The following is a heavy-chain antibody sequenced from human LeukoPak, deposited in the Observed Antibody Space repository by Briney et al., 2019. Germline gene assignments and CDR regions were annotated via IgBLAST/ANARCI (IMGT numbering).Heavy chain of an antibody. CDR1: GGSLSSGSYE. Sequence: SQTLSLTCTVSGGSLSSGSYEWSWIRQPAVKGLEWIGRIYTSGSTNYNPSLKSRVTISVDTSKNQFSLKLSSVTAADTAVYYCARDAVGFEDYWGQGTLVTVSS. V-gene: IGHV4-61*02. CDR2: IYTSGST. D-gene: IGHD3-10*01. J-gene: IGHJ4*02. CDR3: ARDAVGFEDY.